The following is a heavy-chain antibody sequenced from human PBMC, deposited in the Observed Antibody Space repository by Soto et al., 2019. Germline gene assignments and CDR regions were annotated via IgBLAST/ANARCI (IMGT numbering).Heavy chain of an antibody. J-gene: IGHJ4*02. CDR2: INPSGGST. Sequence: QVQLVQSGAEVKKPGASVKVSCKASGYTFTSYYMHWVRQAPGQGLEWMGIINPSGGSTSYAQKFPGGATLPGATSTSTVSMGMRSLGSGEPAVYCWGRRGTRSGGGGLDYWGQGTLVTVSS. CDR3: GRRGTRSGGGGLDY. V-gene: IGHV1-46*01. D-gene: IGHD3-16*01. CDR1: GYTFTSYY.